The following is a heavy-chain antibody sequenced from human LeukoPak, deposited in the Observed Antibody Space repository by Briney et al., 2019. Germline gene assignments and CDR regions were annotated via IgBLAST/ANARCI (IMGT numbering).Heavy chain of an antibody. CDR1: GFTFSNAW. CDR3: ARDNAPRAYYYGMDV. J-gene: IGHJ6*02. Sequence: PGGSLRLSCATSGFTFSNAWMNWVRQAPGKGLEWVANIKQDGSEKYYVDSVKGRFTISRDNAKNSLYLQMNGLRAEDTAVYYCARDNAPRAYYYGMDVWGQGTTVTVSS. CDR2: IKQDGSEK. V-gene: IGHV3-7*01.